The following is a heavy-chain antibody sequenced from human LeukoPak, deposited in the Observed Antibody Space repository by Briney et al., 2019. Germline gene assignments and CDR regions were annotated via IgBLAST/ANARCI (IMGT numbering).Heavy chain of an antibody. CDR3: ARERVVPAVHYYYYGMDV. J-gene: IGHJ6*02. D-gene: IGHD2-2*01. Sequence: SETLSLTCAVYGGSFSGYYWSWIRQPPGKGLEWIGEINHSGSTNYNPSLKSRVSISVDTSKKQFSLKLSSVTAADTAVYYCARERVVPAVHYYYYGMDVWGQGTTVTVSS. CDR2: INHSGST. V-gene: IGHV4-34*01. CDR1: GGSFSGYY.